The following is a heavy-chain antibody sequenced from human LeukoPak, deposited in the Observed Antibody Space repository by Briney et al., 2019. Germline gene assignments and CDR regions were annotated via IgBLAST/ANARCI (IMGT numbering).Heavy chain of an antibody. CDR1: GFTFSSYA. J-gene: IGHJ6*03. Sequence: GGSLRLSCAASGFTFSSYAMHWVRQAPGKGLEWVAVISYDGSNKYYADSVKGRFTISRDNSKNTLYLQMNSLRAEDTAVYYCARAGGYSLMVRYYYYYMDVWGKGTTVTVSS. CDR2: ISYDGSNK. CDR3: ARAGGYSLMVRYYYYYMDV. D-gene: IGHD3-10*01. V-gene: IGHV3-30*04.